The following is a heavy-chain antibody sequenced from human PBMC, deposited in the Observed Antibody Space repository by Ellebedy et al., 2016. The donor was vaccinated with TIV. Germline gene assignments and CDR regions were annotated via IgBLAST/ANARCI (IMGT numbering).Heavy chain of an antibody. J-gene: IGHJ4*02. Sequence: GGSLRLSXAASGFTFSSYAMSWVRQAPGKGLEWVSAISGSGGSTYYADSVKGRFTISRDNAKNSLFLQMNSLRAEDTAVYYCASGEKGSGTFDYWGQGTLVTVSS. V-gene: IGHV3-23*01. CDR2: ISGSGGST. CDR1: GFTFSSYA. D-gene: IGHD3-10*01. CDR3: ASGEKGSGTFDY.